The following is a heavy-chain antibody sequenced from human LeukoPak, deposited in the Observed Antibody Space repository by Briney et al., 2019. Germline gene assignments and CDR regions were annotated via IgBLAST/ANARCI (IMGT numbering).Heavy chain of an antibody. D-gene: IGHD1-1*01. J-gene: IGHJ6*03. V-gene: IGHV3-21*06. Sequence: GGSLRLSCAASGFYFSGYSMNWVRQAPGKGLEWVSSINTGSTYMYYADSVKGRFTISRDNAKNSRHLQMYSLRAEDTAVYFCARVEATTGRNYHYYYMDVWGKGTTVTVSS. CDR1: GFYFSGYS. CDR3: ARVEATTGRNYHYYYMDV. CDR2: INTGSTYM.